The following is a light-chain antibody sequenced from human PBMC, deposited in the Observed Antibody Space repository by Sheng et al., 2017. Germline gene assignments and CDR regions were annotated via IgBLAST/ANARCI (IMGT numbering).Light chain of an antibody. CDR2: DAS. Sequence: DIQMTQSPSSLSASVGDRVTITYQASQDISNYLNWYQQKPGKAPKLLIYDASTLETGVPSRFSGSGSGTDFTLTISSLQPEDFATYYCQQYNSYPRTFGQGTKVEIK. CDR1: QDISNY. V-gene: IGKV1-33*01. CDR3: QQYNSYPRT. J-gene: IGKJ1*01.